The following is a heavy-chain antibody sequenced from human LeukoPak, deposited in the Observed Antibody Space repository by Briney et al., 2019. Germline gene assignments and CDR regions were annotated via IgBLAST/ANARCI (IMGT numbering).Heavy chain of an antibody. D-gene: IGHD1-26*01. Sequence: SVKVSCKASGYTFTSYDISWVRQAPGQGLEWMGGIIPIFGTANYAQKFQGRVTITTDESTSTAYMELSSLRSEDTAVYYCARAGIVGAKKAFDIWGQGTMVTVSS. CDR1: GYTFTSYD. V-gene: IGHV1-69*05. J-gene: IGHJ3*02. CDR3: ARAGIVGAKKAFDI. CDR2: IIPIFGTA.